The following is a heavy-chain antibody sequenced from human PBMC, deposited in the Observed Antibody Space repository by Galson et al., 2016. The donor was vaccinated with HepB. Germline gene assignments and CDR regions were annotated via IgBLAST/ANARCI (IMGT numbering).Heavy chain of an antibody. CDR2: IRGGGPET. V-gene: IGHV3-23*01. J-gene: IGHJ4*02. CDR1: GFTFSIHD. Sequence: SLRLSCAASGFTFSIHDMSWVRQTPGRGLEWISGIRGGGPETDYADSVKGRFTISRDNSKNTVFLQMNSLRVEDTALYYCARGIRGPDYWGPGTLVTVSS. CDR3: ARGIRGPDY. D-gene: IGHD3-10*01.